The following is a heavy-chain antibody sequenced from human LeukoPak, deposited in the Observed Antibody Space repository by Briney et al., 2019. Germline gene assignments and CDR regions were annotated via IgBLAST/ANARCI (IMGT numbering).Heavy chain of an antibody. CDR2: IIPIFGTA. V-gene: IGHV1-69*06. J-gene: IGHJ5*02. CDR1: GYTFTSYY. CDR3: ASRYSSGWYWFDP. Sequence: SVKVSCKASGYTFTSYYMHWVRQAPGQGLEWMGGIIPIFGTANYAQKFQGRVTITADKSTSTAYMELSSLRSEDTAVYYCASRYSSGWYWFDPWGQGTLVTVSS. D-gene: IGHD6-19*01.